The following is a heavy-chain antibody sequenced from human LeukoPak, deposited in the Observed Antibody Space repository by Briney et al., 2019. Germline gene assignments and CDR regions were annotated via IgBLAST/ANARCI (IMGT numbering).Heavy chain of an antibody. J-gene: IGHJ6*02. D-gene: IGHD1-7*01. CDR2: IWYDGSNK. CDR3: ARETGTTLAGYYYYYGMDV. Sequence: GGSLRLSCAASGFTFSSYGMHWVRQAPGKGLEWVAVIWYDGSNKYYADSVKGRFTISRDNSKNTLYLQMNSLRAEDTAVYYCARETGTTLAGYYYYYGMDVWGQGTTVTVSS. V-gene: IGHV3-33*01. CDR1: GFTFSSYG.